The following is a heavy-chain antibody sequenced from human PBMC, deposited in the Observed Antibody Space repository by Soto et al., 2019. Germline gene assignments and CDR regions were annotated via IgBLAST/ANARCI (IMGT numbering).Heavy chain of an antibody. Sequence: GASVKVSCKASGYTFITYDINWVRQAPGQGLEWMGWVNPYNGNAGYAQKFQGRVTMTRNTSISTAYMELTSLKSNDTAVYFCARRKERSGPHYFDSWGQGTLVTVSS. CDR1: GYTFITYD. V-gene: IGHV1-8*01. J-gene: IGHJ4*02. CDR2: VNPYNGNA. CDR3: ARRKERSGPHYFDS. D-gene: IGHD1-1*01.